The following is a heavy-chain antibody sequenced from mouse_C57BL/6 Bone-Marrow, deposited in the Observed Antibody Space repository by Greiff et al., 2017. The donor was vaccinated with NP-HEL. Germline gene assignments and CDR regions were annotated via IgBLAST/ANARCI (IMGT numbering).Heavy chain of an antibody. CDR3: ARSPKYYGSVDY. J-gene: IGHJ2*01. CDR2: IYPGDGDT. CDR1: GYAFSSSW. V-gene: IGHV1-82*01. Sequence: QVQLQQSGPELVKPGASVKISCKASGYAFSSSWMNWVKQRPGKGLEWIGRIYPGDGDTNYNGKFKGKATLTADKSSSTAYMQLSSLTSEDSAVYFCARSPKYYGSVDYWGQGTTLTVSS. D-gene: IGHD1-1*01.